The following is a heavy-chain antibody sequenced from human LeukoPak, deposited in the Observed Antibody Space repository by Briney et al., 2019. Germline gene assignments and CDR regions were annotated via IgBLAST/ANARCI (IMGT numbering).Heavy chain of an antibody. CDR1: GYTFTGYY. D-gene: IGHD6-13*01. Sequence: ASVKVSCKASGYTFTGYYMHWVRQAPGQGLEWMGWINPNSGGTNYAQKFQGRVTMTRDTSISTAYMELSRLRPDDTAVYYCARNRGIAAARSWFDPWGQGTLVTVSS. CDR2: INPNSGGT. V-gene: IGHV1-2*02. CDR3: ARNRGIAAARSWFDP. J-gene: IGHJ5*02.